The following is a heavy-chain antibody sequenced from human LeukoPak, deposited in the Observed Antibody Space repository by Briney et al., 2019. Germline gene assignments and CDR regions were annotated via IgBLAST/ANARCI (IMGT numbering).Heavy chain of an antibody. J-gene: IGHJ4*02. CDR2: IYSGGST. Sequence: PGGSLRLSCAASGFTVSSNYMSWVRQAPGKGLEWVSVIYSGGSTYYADSVKGRFTISRDNSKNTLYLQMNSLRAEDTAVYYCALSGSYYPFDYWGQGTLVTVSS. V-gene: IGHV3-66*01. D-gene: IGHD1-26*01. CDR1: GFTVSSNY. CDR3: ALSGSYYPFDY.